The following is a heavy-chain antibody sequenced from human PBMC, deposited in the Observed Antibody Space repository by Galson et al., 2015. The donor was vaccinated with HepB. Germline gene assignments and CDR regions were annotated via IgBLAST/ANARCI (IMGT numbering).Heavy chain of an antibody. V-gene: IGHV3-49*03. Sequence: SLLLSCAVSGFTLGDYSMRWFRQAPLKRLEWVGFITSKTYGETTDYAASVKGRFTISRDDPKSIAFLQINSLKSEDTAVYYCSRSHYGGDRYHYYGMDVWGQGTTVTVSS. D-gene: IGHD2-21*02. CDR3: SRSHYGGDRYHYYGMDV. CDR2: ITSKTYGETT. J-gene: IGHJ6*02. CDR1: GFTLGDYS.